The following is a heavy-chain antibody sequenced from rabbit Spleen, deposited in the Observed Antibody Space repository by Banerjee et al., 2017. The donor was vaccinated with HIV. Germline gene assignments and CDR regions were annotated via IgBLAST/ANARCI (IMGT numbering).Heavy chain of an antibody. Sequence: QEQLEESGGGLVKPEGSLTLTCTASGFSFSSGYYGCWGRQAPGKGLEWIGCINTDNGVKWYASWVNGRFTISKTSSTTVTLQMASLTAADTATYFCARSDSGVGYGYITLDLWGQGTLVTVS. V-gene: IGHV1S45*01. CDR1: GFSFSSGYY. CDR2: INTDNGVK. J-gene: IGHJ4*01. CDR3: ARSDSGVGYGYITLDL. D-gene: IGHD6-1*01.